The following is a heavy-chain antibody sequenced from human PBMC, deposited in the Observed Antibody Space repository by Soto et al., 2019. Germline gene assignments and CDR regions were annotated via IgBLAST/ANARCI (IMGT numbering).Heavy chain of an antibody. CDR3: ARRGYSSSEGSYYYYYYMDV. V-gene: IGHV4-39*01. D-gene: IGHD6-6*01. Sequence: SETLSLTCTVSGGSISSSSYYWGWIRQPPGKGLEWIGSIYYSGSTYYNPSLKSRVTISVDTSKNQFSLKLSSVTAADTAVYYCARRGYSSSEGSYYYYYYMDVWGKGTTVTVSS. CDR2: IYYSGST. J-gene: IGHJ6*03. CDR1: GGSISSSSYY.